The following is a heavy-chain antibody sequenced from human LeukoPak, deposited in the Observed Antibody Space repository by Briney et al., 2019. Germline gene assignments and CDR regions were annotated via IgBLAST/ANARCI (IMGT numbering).Heavy chain of an antibody. CDR2: ISAYNGNT. CDR1: GYMFTSYG. J-gene: IGHJ1*01. Sequence: ASVKVSCKASGYMFTSYGISWVRQAPGQGLEWMGWISAYNGNTNYAQNHQGRVTMTTDTSTSTVYLELRSLRSDDTAVYYCARDGIVVVVGAAHEYFQHWGQGTLVTVSS. D-gene: IGHD2-15*01. V-gene: IGHV1-18*01. CDR3: ARDGIVVVVGAAHEYFQH.